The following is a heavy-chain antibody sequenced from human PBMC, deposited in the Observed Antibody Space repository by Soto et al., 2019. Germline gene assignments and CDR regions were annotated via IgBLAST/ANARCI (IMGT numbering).Heavy chain of an antibody. CDR2: ISAYDGNT. Sequence: ASVKVSCKASGYTFTSYGISWVRQAPGQGLEWMGWISAYDGNTNYAQKLQGRVTMTTDTSTSTAYMELRSLRSDDTAVYYCASSTGDYYDSSVVSDGMDVWGQGTTVTVSS. CDR1: GYTFTSYG. V-gene: IGHV1-18*04. CDR3: ASSTGDYYDSSVVSDGMDV. D-gene: IGHD3-22*01. J-gene: IGHJ6*02.